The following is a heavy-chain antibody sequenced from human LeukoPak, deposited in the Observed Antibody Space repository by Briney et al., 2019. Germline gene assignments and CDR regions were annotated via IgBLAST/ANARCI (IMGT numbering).Heavy chain of an antibody. D-gene: IGHD3-16*02. CDR1: GYTFTSYY. V-gene: IGHV1-46*03. CDR2: INPSGGST. J-gene: IGHJ4*02. CDR3: ARDGTMITFGGVIVTYPFAY. Sequence: GASVKVSCKASGYTFTSYYMHWVRQAPGQGLEWMGIINPSGGSTSYAQKFQGRVTMTRDTSTSTVYMELSSLRSEDTAVYYCARDGTMITFGGVIVTYPFAYWGQGTLVTVSS.